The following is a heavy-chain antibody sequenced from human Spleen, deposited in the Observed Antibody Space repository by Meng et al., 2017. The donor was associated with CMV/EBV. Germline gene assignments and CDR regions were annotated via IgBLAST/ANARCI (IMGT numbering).Heavy chain of an antibody. D-gene: IGHD2-21*02. CDR3: ARIERRRILKYCGSDCSTTDY. CDR2: RYHSGRT. V-gene: IGHV4-4*02. CDR1: SSKL. J-gene: IGHJ4*02. Sequence: SSKLWSGVGKVPGKGLEWIGERYHSGRTKYNPSMKSRDTKTVDKFKNQFSLKLGSVTAADTAVYYCARIERRRILKYCGSDCSTTDYWGQGTLVTVSS.